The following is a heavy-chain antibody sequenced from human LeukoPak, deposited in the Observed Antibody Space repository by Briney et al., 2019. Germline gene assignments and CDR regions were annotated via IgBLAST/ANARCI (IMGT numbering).Heavy chain of an antibody. CDR2: ISYDGSNK. V-gene: IGHV3-30*01. CDR3: AREAVVTS. J-gene: IGHJ4*02. CDR1: GFTFSSSA. D-gene: IGHD4-23*01. Sequence: GGSLRLSCAASGFTFSSSAMHWVRQAPGKGLEWVAVISYDGSNKYYADSVKGRFTISRDNSKNTLYLQMNSLRAEDTAVYYCAREAVVTSWGQGTLVTVSS.